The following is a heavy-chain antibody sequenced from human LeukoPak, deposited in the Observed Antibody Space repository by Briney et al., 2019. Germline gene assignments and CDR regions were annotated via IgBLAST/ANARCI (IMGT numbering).Heavy chain of an antibody. D-gene: IGHD3-22*01. CDR2: INPNSGGT. Sequence: ASVKVSCKASGSTFTGYYIHWVRQAPGQGLEWMGWINPNSGGTNYAQKFQGRVTMTRDTSISTAYMELRRLRSDDRAVYYCARGPPTIVVVITTGDFDSWGQGTLVTVSS. J-gene: IGHJ4*02. CDR1: GSTFTGYY. CDR3: ARGPPTIVVVITTGDFDS. V-gene: IGHV1-2*02.